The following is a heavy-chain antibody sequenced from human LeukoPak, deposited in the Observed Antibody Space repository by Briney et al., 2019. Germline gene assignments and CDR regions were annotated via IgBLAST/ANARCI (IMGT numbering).Heavy chain of an antibody. Sequence: SETLSLTCTVSGGSISSGSYYWSWIRQPAGKALEWIGRIYSSGSTDYNPSLQSRVTISVDTSKNQFSLKLNSVTAADTAVYYCARLYGSGTTYYLDYWGQGTLVTVSS. V-gene: IGHV4-61*02. CDR1: GGSISSGSYY. CDR3: ARLYGSGTTYYLDY. CDR2: IYSSGST. D-gene: IGHD3-10*01. J-gene: IGHJ4*02.